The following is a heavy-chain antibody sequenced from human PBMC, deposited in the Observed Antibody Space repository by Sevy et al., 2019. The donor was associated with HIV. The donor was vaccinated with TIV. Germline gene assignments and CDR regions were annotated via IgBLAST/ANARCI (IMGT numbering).Heavy chain of an antibody. Sequence: ASVKVSCKPSGYTFSSYYMHWVRQAPGQGLEWMGIINPSGGSTSYAQKFQGRVTMTRDTSTSTVYMELSSLRSEDTAIYYCARDLTIFGVIPDYWGQGTLVTVSS. V-gene: IGHV1-46*01. CDR1: GYTFSSYY. CDR3: ARDLTIFGVIPDY. J-gene: IGHJ4*02. CDR2: INPSGGST. D-gene: IGHD3-3*01.